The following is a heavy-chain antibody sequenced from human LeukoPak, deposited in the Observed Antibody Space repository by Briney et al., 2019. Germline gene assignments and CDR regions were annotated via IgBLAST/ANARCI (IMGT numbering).Heavy chain of an antibody. CDR2: INPSGGST. Sequence: ASLKVSCKASGYTITNNYMHWVRQAPGQGLEWMGIINPSGGSTSYAQKFQGRVTMTRDMSTSTVYMELSSLRSEDTAVYYCARDREYSYGYGDFDYWGQGTLVTVSS. V-gene: IGHV1-46*01. CDR3: ARDREYSYGYGDFDY. D-gene: IGHD5-18*01. J-gene: IGHJ4*02. CDR1: GYTITNNY.